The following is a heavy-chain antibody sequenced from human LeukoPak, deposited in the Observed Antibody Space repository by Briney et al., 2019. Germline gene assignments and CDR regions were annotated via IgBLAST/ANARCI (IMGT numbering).Heavy chain of an antibody. CDR1: GGSFSAYY. V-gene: IGHV4-34*01. D-gene: IGHD2-15*01. J-gene: IGHJ3*02. CDR2: INHSGST. CDR3: ARGPSLLGAVVVVAASPYDAFDI. Sequence: PSETLSLTCAVYGGSFSAYYWSWIRQPPGKGLECIGEINHSGSTNYNPSLKSRVTISVDTSNNQFSLKLSSVTAADTAVYYCARGPSLLGAVVVVAASPYDAFDIWGQGTMVTVPS.